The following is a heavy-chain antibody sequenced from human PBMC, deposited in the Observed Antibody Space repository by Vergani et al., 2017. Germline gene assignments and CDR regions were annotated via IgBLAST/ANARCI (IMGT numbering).Heavy chain of an antibody. J-gene: IGHJ6*02. V-gene: IGHV1-18*01. D-gene: IGHD2-2*01. Sequence: QVQLVQSGAEVKKPGASVKVSCKASGYTFTSYGISWVRQAPGQGLEWMGWISAYNGNTNYAQKLQGRVTMTTDTSTSTAYMELRLLRSDDTAVYYCARVKVRGLLGYWSSTSCYPPWPDGMDVWGQGTTVTVSS. CDR2: ISAYNGNT. CDR1: GYTFTSYG. CDR3: ARVKVRGLLGYWSSTSCYPPWPDGMDV.